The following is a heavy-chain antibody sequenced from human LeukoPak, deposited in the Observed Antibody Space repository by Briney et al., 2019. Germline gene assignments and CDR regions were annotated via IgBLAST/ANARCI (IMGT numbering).Heavy chain of an antibody. D-gene: IGHD5-24*01. CDR2: ISGSGGKT. J-gene: IGHJ4*02. Sequence: GGSLRLSCATSGFTFSDYAMSGVRQAPGKGLEWVSGISGSGGKTYYADPVKGRFTISRDNSKNTLYLQMNSLRAEDTAVYYCARRDVHDSVTDSPLFEYWGQGTLVPVSS. CDR1: GFTFSDYA. V-gene: IGHV3-23*01. CDR3: ARRDVHDSVTDSPLFEY.